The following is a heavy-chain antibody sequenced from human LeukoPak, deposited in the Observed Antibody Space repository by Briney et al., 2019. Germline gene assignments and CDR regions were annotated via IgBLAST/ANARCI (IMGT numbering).Heavy chain of an antibody. Sequence: SQTLSLTCSVSGGSISSGPYFWSWIRQSPGQGLEWIGYIWPSGSTYYNPSLKSRVTISVDTSKNQFSLKLSSVTAADTAVYYCAREAQPIQLWSSFDYWGQGTLVTVSS. V-gene: IGHV4-30-2*06. CDR2: IWPSGST. J-gene: IGHJ4*02. D-gene: IGHD5-18*01. CDR3: AREAQPIQLWSSFDY. CDR1: GGSISSGPYF.